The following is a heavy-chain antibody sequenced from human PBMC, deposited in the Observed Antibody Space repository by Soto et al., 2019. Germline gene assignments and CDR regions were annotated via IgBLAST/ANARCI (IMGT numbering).Heavy chain of an antibody. CDR3: VRDLGYGGNSGYFDY. CDR1: GGSISRYY. Sequence: SETLSLTCTVSGGSISRYYWNWIRQSPGKGLEWIGYIYYSGSTNYNPSLKSRVTISVDTSKNQFSLKLSSVTAADTAVYYCVRDLGYGGNSGYFDYWGQGTLVTVSA. D-gene: IGHD2-21*02. J-gene: IGHJ4*02. CDR2: IYYSGST. V-gene: IGHV4-59*01.